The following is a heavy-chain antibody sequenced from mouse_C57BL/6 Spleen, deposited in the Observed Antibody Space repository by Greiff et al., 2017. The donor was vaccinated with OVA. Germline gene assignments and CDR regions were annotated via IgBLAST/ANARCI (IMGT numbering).Heavy chain of an antibody. CDR3: AKPFYYYGSEGAMDY. J-gene: IGHJ4*01. V-gene: IGHV5-17*01. Sequence: EVKLVESGGGLVKPGGSLKLSCAASGFTFSDYGMHWVRQAPEQGLEWVAYISSGSSTIYYADTVKGRFTISRDNAKNTLFLQLTSLRSEDTAMYYCAKPFYYYGSEGAMDYWGQGTSVTVSS. CDR2: ISSGSSTI. D-gene: IGHD1-1*01. CDR1: GFTFSDYG.